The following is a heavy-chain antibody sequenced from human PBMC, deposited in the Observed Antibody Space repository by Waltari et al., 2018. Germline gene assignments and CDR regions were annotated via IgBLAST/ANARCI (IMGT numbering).Heavy chain of an antibody. CDR1: GGSISSGSYY. Sequence: QVQLQESGPGLVKPSQTLSLTCTVSGGSISSGSYYWSWIRQPAGKGLEWIGRIYTSGRTNYNPSLKSRGTISVDTAKNQFSLKLSSVIAADTAVYYCARGSGGGYSYGCLDYWGQGTLVTVSS. D-gene: IGHD5-18*01. CDR3: ARGSGGGYSYGCLDY. CDR2: IYTSGRT. V-gene: IGHV4-61*02. J-gene: IGHJ4*02.